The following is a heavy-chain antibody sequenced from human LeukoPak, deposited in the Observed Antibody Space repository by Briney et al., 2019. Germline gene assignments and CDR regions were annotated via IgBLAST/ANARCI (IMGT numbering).Heavy chain of an antibody. D-gene: IGHD3-3*01. CDR3: ARDNIRFLEWVGYMDV. CDR2: ISYDGSNK. Sequence: GGSLRLSCAASGFTFSSYAMHWVRQAPGKGLEWVAVISYDGSNKYYADSVKGRFTISRDNSKNTLYLQMNSLRAEDTAVYYCARDNIRFLEWVGYMDVWGKGTTVTVSS. CDR1: GFTFSSYA. J-gene: IGHJ6*03. V-gene: IGHV3-30*04.